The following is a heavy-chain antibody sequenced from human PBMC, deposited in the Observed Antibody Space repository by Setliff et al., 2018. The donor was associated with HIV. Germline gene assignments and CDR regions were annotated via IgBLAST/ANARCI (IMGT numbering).Heavy chain of an antibody. V-gene: IGHV4-59*11. D-gene: IGHD3-10*01. CDR3: ARPALGIGGGSRFDN. CDR1: GGSISSHY. Sequence: ASETLSLTCTVSGGSISSHYWSWIQQPPGKGLEWIGYIYYSGSTNYNPSLKSRVTISVDTSKNQFSLRLSSVTAADTAVYYCARPALGIGGGSRFDNWGQGTRVTVSS. CDR2: IYYSGST. J-gene: IGHJ4*02.